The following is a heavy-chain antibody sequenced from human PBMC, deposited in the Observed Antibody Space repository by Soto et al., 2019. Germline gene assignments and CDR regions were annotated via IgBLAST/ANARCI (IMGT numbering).Heavy chain of an antibody. J-gene: IGHJ5*02. Sequence: PSETLSLTCTVSGASISGFYWSWIRKSAGKGLEWIGRIYATGSTDYNPSLKSRVMMSVDTSKKQFSLKLRSVTAADTAVYYCVRDGTKTLRDWFDPWGQGISVTVSS. CDR2: IYATGST. D-gene: IGHD1-1*01. CDR1: GASISGFY. V-gene: IGHV4-4*07. CDR3: VRDGTKTLRDWFDP.